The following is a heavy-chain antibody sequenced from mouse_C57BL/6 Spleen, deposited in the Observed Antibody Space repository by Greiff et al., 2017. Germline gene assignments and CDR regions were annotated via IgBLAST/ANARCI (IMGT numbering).Heavy chain of an antibody. Sequence: QVQLKEPGAELVKPGASVKISCKASGYAFSSYWMNWVKQRPGKGLEWIGQIYPGDGDTNYNGKFKGKATLTADKSSSTAYMQLSSLTSEDSAVYFGAREGYDGRSYFDYWGQGTTLTVSS. D-gene: IGHD1-1*01. J-gene: IGHJ2*01. CDR3: AREGYDGRSYFDY. CDR2: IYPGDGDT. V-gene: IGHV1-80*01. CDR1: GYAFSSYW.